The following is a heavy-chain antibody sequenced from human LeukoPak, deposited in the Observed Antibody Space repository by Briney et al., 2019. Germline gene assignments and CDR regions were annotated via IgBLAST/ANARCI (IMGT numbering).Heavy chain of an antibody. Sequence: GSLRLSCASSGFTFSRYWMSWIRQPPGKGLEWIGEINHSGSTNYNPSLKSRVTISVDTSKNQFSLKLSSVTAADTAVYYCARAFNTMVRGHLPYGMDVWGQGTTVTVSS. CDR2: INHSGST. D-gene: IGHD3-10*01. V-gene: IGHV4-34*01. CDR3: ARAFNTMVRGHLPYGMDV. CDR1: GFTFSRYW. J-gene: IGHJ6*02.